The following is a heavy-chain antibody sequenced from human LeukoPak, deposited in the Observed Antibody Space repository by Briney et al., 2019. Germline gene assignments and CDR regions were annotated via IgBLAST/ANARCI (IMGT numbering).Heavy chain of an antibody. CDR1: GFTFPNYA. CDR2: ISGSGGNT. CDR3: AKGTMLRGLIILNFYYYMDV. V-gene: IGHV3-23*01. J-gene: IGHJ6*03. Sequence: GGSLRLSCAASGFTFPNYAMSWVRQAPGKGLEWVSAISGSGGNTYYADSVKGRFTISRDNSKNTLYLQMNSLRAEDTAVYFCAKGTMLRGLIILNFYYYMDVWGKGTTVTVSS. D-gene: IGHD3-10*01.